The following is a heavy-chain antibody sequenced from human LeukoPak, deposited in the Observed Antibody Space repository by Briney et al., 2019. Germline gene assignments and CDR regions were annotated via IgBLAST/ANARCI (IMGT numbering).Heavy chain of an antibody. D-gene: IGHD3-10*01. Sequence: GGSLRLSCAASGFSFSSYSMNWVRQAPGKGLEWVSSISSSSSYIYYADSVKGRFTISRDNVKNSLYLQMNSLRAEDTAVYYCAREFTYYYGSGSYPLINWGQGTLVTVSS. CDR2: ISSSSSYI. J-gene: IGHJ4*02. CDR1: GFSFSSYS. CDR3: AREFTYYYGSGSYPLIN. V-gene: IGHV3-21*01.